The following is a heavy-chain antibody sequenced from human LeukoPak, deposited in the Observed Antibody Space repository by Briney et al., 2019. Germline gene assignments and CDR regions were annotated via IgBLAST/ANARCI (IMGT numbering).Heavy chain of an antibody. CDR1: GFTFSSHG. J-gene: IGHJ4*02. D-gene: IGHD4-23*01. CDR2: IWYDGSNK. V-gene: IGHV3-33*01. CDR3: ARDTYGGNYEPLDY. Sequence: PGGSLRLSCAASGFTFSSHGMHWVRQAPGKGLEWVAIIWYDGSNKYYADSVEGRFTISRDNSKNTLYLQMNRLRAEDTAVYYCARDTYGGNYEPLDYWGQGTLVTVSS.